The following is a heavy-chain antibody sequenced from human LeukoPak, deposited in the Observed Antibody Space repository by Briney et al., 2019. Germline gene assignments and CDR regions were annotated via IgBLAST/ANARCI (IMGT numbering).Heavy chain of an antibody. V-gene: IGHV1-18*01. J-gene: IGHJ5*02. CDR1: GYTFTYYG. Sequence: WASVKVSCKASGYTFTYYGISWVRQAPGQGPEWMGWNSGYNGNTNYAQKFQGRVTMTTDTSTSTAYMELRSLRSDDTALYYCARPNYPGGSGSYGGTNWFDPWGQGTLVTVSS. CDR3: ARPNYPGGSGSYGGTNWFDP. CDR2: NSGYNGNT. D-gene: IGHD3-10*01.